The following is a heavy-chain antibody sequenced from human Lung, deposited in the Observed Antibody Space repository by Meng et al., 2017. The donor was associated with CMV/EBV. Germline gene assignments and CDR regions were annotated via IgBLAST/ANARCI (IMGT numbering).Heavy chain of an antibody. CDR2: VSYDGTKT. V-gene: IGHV3-30*04. CDR1: GFTFSSFA. CDR3: ARARFDGGMDV. Sequence: SCAASGFTFSSFAIHWVRQAPGKGLDWVAVVSYDGTKTYYSDSVKGRFTLSRDNSKNTMYMEMSSLGYEDTAMYYCARARFDGGMDVWGQGTPVTVSS. J-gene: IGHJ6*02. D-gene: IGHD5-24*01.